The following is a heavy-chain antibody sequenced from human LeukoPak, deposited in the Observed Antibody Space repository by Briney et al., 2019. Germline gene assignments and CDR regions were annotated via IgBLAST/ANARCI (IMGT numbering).Heavy chain of an antibody. Sequence: GGSLRLSCAASGFTFSNYWMHWVRQAPGKGLVWVSRVNSDGINTSYADSVKGRFTISRDNAKNTLNLQMNSLRAEDTAVYYCARDLGQYYGTSDNWFDPWGQGTLVTVSS. D-gene: IGHD2/OR15-2a*01. J-gene: IGHJ5*02. V-gene: IGHV3-74*01. CDR3: ARDLGQYYGTSDNWFDP. CDR1: GFTFSNYW. CDR2: VNSDGINT.